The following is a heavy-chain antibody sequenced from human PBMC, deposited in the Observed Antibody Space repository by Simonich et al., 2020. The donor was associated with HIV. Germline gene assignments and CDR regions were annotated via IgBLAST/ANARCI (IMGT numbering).Heavy chain of an antibody. V-gene: IGHV3-73*02. J-gene: IGHJ3*02. Sequence: EVQLVESGGGLVQPGGSLKLSCAASGFTVSGSAMPWVRHGSGKEGVWGGRKRKTDDSCATALAASVEGRFTISRDESKNTAYLQMNSLKTEDTAVYYCTRLNYYDSSGYYYSAFDIWGQGTMVTVSS. CDR1: GFTVSGSA. D-gene: IGHD3-22*01. CDR3: TRLNYYDSSGYYYSAFDI. CDR2: KRKTDDSCAT.